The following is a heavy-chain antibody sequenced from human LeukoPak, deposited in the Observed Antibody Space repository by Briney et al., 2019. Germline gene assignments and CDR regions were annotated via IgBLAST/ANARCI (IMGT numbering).Heavy chain of an antibody. CDR1: GYSFTSYW. D-gene: IGHD5-12*01. CDR3: ARDGPRVDIVATIHSDY. CDR2: IYPGDSDT. J-gene: IGHJ4*02. Sequence: GESLKISCKGSGYSFTSYWIGWVRQMPGKGLEWMGIIYPGDSDTRYSPSFQGQVTISADKSISTAYMELSRLRSDDTAVYYCARDGPRVDIVATIHSDYWGQGTLVTVSS. V-gene: IGHV5-51*01.